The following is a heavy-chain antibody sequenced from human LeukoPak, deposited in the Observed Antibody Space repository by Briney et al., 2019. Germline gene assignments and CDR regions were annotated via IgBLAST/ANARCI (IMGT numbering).Heavy chain of an antibody. CDR1: GYTFTSYG. Sequence: GASVKVSCKASGYTFTSYGISWVRQAPGQGLEWMGWISAYNGNTNYAQKLQGRVTMTTDTSTSTAYMELRSLRSDDTAVYYCARVSPWPLLEAFDYWGQGTLVTVSS. J-gene: IGHJ4*02. CDR3: ARVSPWPLLEAFDY. CDR2: ISAYNGNT. D-gene: IGHD3-3*01. V-gene: IGHV1-18*01.